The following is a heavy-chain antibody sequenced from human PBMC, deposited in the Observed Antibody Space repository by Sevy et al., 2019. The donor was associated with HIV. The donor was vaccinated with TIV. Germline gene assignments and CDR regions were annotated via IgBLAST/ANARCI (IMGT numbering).Heavy chain of an antibody. CDR2: ISFDATNK. Sequence: GGSLRLSCAASGFTFNRYSMHWVRQAPGKGLEWVATISFDATNKHYPDSVKGRFTNSRDNFQNSLFLQMDSLRPEDKAVYYCALERLSSDVAAYFQNWGQGTLVTVSS. J-gene: IGHJ1*01. CDR1: GFTFNRYS. CDR3: ALERLSSDVAAYFQN. V-gene: IGHV3-30-3*01. D-gene: IGHD1-1*01.